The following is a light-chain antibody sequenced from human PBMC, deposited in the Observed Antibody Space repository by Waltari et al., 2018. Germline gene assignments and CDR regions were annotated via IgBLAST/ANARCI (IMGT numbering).Light chain of an antibody. Sequence: QSALTQPASVSGSPGQSITISCTGTSSDVGSYDLVSWYQQQPGKAPKLMIYEVNKRPSGVSHRFSGSRSGNTASLTISGLQAEDEADYHCCSYAGNCTVVFGGGTKLTVL. V-gene: IGLV2-23*02. CDR1: SSDVGSYDL. J-gene: IGLJ2*01. CDR3: CSYAGNCTVV. CDR2: EVN.